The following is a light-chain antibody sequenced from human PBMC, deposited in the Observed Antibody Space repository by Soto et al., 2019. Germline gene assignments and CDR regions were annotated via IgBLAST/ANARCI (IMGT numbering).Light chain of an antibody. CDR2: RAY. CDR3: QHCNSYSEA. CDR1: QTITSW. Sequence: DIQMTQSPSTLSASVGDRVSITCRASQTITSWLAWYQQKPGKAPKLLIYRAYTLESGVPSRFSGSGSGTEFTLTITSLQPDDVATYYCQHCNSYSEAFGQGTQVEIK. V-gene: IGKV1-5*03. J-gene: IGKJ1*01.